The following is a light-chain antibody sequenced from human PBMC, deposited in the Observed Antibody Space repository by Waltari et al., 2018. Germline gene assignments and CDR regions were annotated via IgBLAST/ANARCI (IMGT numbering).Light chain of an antibody. V-gene: IGKV1-5*03. CDR1: RSISSF. CDR2: KAS. Sequence: DIQMTQSPSTLSASVGDRVTITCRASRSISSFLAWYQQKPGKAPKVLIYKASSLESGVPSRFSGSGSGTEFTLTISSLQPADFATYYCQQYNSFSRTFGQGTKLEIK. CDR3: QQYNSFSRT. J-gene: IGKJ2*01.